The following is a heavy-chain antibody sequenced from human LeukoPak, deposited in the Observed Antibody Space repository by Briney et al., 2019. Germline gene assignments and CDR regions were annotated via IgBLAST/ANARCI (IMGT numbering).Heavy chain of an antibody. CDR1: GDSINTNIYY. Sequence: SETLSLTCTVSGDSINTNIYYWGWIRQPPGKGLEWIGHVYYSGSTYSSPSLKSRVTISVDTSKNQFSLKLSSVTAADTAVYYCARDLMVRGVYDYWGQGTLVTVSS. J-gene: IGHJ4*02. CDR2: VYYSGST. CDR3: ARDLMVRGVYDY. D-gene: IGHD3-10*01. V-gene: IGHV4-39*07.